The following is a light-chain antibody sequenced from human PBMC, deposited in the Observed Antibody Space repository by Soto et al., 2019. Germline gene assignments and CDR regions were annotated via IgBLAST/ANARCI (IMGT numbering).Light chain of an antibody. CDR3: QQYNSYSQT. CDR2: DAS. Sequence: QMTQSPSTLSASVGDRVTITCRASQSISSWLAWYQQKPGKAPKLLIYDASSLESGVPSRFSGSGSGTEFTLTISSLQPDDFATYYCQQYNSYSQTFGQGTKVDSK. V-gene: IGKV1-5*01. J-gene: IGKJ1*01. CDR1: QSISSW.